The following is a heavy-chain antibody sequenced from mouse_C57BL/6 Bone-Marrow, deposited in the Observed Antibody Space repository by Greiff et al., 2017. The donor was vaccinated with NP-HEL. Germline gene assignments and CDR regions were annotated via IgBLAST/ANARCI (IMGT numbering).Heavy chain of an antibody. Sequence: VQLQQSGAELARPGASVKLSCKASGYTFTSYGISWVKQRTGQGLEWIGEIYPRSGNTYYNEKFKGKATLTADKSSSTADMELRSLTSEDSAVYFCAREGYYSNLFDYWGQGTTLTVSS. J-gene: IGHJ2*01. V-gene: IGHV1-81*01. D-gene: IGHD2-5*01. CDR3: AREGYYSNLFDY. CDR1: GYTFTSYG. CDR2: IYPRSGNT.